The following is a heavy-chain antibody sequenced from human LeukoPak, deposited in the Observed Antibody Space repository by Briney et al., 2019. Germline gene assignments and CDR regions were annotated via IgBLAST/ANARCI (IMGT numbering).Heavy chain of an antibody. CDR1: GYTFTSYD. V-gene: IGHV1-8*01. CDR2: MNPSSGNT. D-gene: IGHD3-10*01. Sequence: ASVKVSCKASGYTFTSYDINWVRQATGQGLEWMGWMNPSSGNTGYAQKFQGRVTMTRNTSISTAYMELSSLRSEDTAVYYCARGITMVRGVILGYWGQGTLVTVSS. CDR3: ARGITMVRGVILGY. J-gene: IGHJ4*02.